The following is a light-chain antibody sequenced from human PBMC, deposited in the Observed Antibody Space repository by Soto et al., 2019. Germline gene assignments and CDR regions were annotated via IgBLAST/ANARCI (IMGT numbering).Light chain of an antibody. V-gene: IGKV3D-20*02. CDR3: QQRSNWPPGT. CDR1: QTVRGIY. J-gene: IGKJ1*01. CDR2: GGS. Sequence: PGERATVSFRASQTVRGIYLAWYQQKPGQAPRLLIYGGSSRATGIPDRFSGSGSGTDFILTISSLDPEDFAVYYCQQRSNWPPGTFGQGTKVDIK.